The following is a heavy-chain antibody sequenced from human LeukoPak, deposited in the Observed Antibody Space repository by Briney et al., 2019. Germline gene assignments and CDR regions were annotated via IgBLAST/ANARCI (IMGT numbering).Heavy chain of an antibody. CDR1: GGSISSSYYY. J-gene: IGHJ4*02. D-gene: IGHD3-10*01. CDR2: IYYSGST. CDR3: ARVGRSDRNFDY. Sequence: PSETLSLTCTVSGGSISSSYYYRGWIRQPPGKGLEWIGSIYYSGSTYYNPSLKSRVTISVDTSKNQFSLKLSSVTAADTAVYYCARVGRSDRNFDYWGQGTLVTVSP. V-gene: IGHV4-39*07.